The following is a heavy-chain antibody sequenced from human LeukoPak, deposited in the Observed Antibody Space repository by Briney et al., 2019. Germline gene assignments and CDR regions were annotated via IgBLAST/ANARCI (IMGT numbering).Heavy chain of an antibody. V-gene: IGHV4-59*12. J-gene: IGHJ5*02. CDR2: IYYSGST. Sequence: SSETLSLTCTVSGGSISSYYWSWIRQPPGKGLEWIGYIYYSGSTNYNPSLKSRVTISVDTSKNQFSLKLSSVTAADTAVYYCARDDCSSTSCTHNWFDPWGQGTLVTVSS. D-gene: IGHD2-2*01. CDR1: GGSISSYY. CDR3: ARDDCSSTSCTHNWFDP.